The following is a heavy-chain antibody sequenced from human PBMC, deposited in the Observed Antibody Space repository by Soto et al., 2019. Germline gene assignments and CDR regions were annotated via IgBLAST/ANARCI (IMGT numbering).Heavy chain of an antibody. CDR3: ARDPAGYYYYYGMDV. Sequence: PGGSLRLSCAASGFTFSSYSMNWVRQAPGKGLEWVSSISSSRSYIYYADSVKGRFTISRDNAKNSLYLQMNSLRAEDTAVYYCARDPAGYYYYYGMDVWGQGTTVTVSS. J-gene: IGHJ6*02. CDR1: GFTFSSYS. V-gene: IGHV3-21*01. CDR2: ISSSRSYI.